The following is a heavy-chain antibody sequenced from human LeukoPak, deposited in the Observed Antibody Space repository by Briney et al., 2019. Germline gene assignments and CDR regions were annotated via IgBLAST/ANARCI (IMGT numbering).Heavy chain of an antibody. D-gene: IGHD5-12*01. CDR3: VSLSGPSRV. Sequence: KPSETLFLTCTVSGGSISSSSYYWGWIRQPPGKGLEWIGSIYYSGSTYYNPSLKSRVTISVDTSKNQFSLKLSSVTAADTAVYYCVSLSGPSRVWGQGTLVTVSS. V-gene: IGHV4-39*01. CDR2: IYYSGST. CDR1: GGSISSSSYY. J-gene: IGHJ4*02.